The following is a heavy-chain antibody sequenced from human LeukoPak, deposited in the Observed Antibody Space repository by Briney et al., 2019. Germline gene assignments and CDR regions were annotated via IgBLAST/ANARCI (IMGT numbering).Heavy chain of an antibody. J-gene: IGHJ4*02. CDR2: IYYSVST. V-gene: IGHV4-39*07. CDR1: GGSISSSSYY. CDR3: ARAYSPPQWSPFDY. D-gene: IGHD6-13*01. Sequence: SETLSLTCTVSGGSISSSSYYWGWIRQPPGKGLEWIGSIYYSVSTYYNPSLKSRVTISVDTSKNQFSLKLSSVTAADTAVYYCARAYSPPQWSPFDYWGQGTLVTVSS.